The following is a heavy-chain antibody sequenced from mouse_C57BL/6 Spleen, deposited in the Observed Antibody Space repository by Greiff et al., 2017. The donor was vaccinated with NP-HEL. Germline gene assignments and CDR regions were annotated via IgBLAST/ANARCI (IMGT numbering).Heavy chain of an antibody. CDR2: INPNNGGT. V-gene: IGHV1-18*01. CDR1: GYTFTDYN. Sequence: EVQLQQSGPELVKPGASVKIPCKASGYTFTDYNMDWVKQSHGKSLEWIGDINPNNGGTIYNQKFKGKATLTVDKSSSTAYMELRSLTSEDTAIYYCASEPRTAQATLYAMDYWGQGTSVTVSS. CDR3: ASEPRTAQATLYAMDY. D-gene: IGHD3-2*02. J-gene: IGHJ4*01.